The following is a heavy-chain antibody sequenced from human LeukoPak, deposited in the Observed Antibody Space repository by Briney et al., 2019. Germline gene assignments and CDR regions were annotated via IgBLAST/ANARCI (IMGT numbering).Heavy chain of an antibody. V-gene: IGHV4-39*01. Sequence: SETLSLTXTVSGGSISSSNYYWGWICQPPGKGLEWIGSIYYSGSTYYNPSLKSRVTISVDTSKNQFSLKLSSVTAADTAFYYCASRPTYYYGSGSYPRRFYDYWGQGTLVTVSS. D-gene: IGHD3-10*01. CDR1: GGSISSSNYY. J-gene: IGHJ4*02. CDR3: ASRPTYYYGSGSYPRRFYDY. CDR2: IYYSGST.